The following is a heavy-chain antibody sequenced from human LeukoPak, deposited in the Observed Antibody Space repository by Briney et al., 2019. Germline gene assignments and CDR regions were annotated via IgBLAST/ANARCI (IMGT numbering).Heavy chain of an antibody. V-gene: IGHV4-39*01. CDR1: GGSISSISYY. Sequence: SETLSLTCTVSGGSISSISYYWGWIRQPPGKGLEWIGSIYYSGSTYYNPSLKSRVTISVDTSKNQFSLKLSSVTAADTSVYYCARGGGQQLVPNCFDPWGQGTLVTVSS. D-gene: IGHD6-13*01. CDR2: IYYSGST. J-gene: IGHJ5*02. CDR3: ARGGGQQLVPNCFDP.